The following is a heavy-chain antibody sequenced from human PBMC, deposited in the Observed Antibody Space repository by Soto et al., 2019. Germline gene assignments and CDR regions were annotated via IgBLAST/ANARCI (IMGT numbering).Heavy chain of an antibody. CDR1: GYTFTSYY. CDR3: ARASLHSTYYYYMDV. CDR2: INPSGGST. D-gene: IGHD4-4*01. Sequence: ASVKVSCKASGYTFTSYYMHWVRQAPGQGLEWMGIINPSGGSTSYAQKFQGRVTMTRDTSTSTVYMELSSLRSEDTAVYYCARASLHSTYYYYMDVWGKGTTVNVSS. J-gene: IGHJ6*03. V-gene: IGHV1-46*03.